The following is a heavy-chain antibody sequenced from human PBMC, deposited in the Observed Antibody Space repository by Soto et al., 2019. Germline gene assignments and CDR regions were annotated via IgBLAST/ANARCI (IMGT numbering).Heavy chain of an antibody. Sequence: ASVKVSCKVSGYTLTELSMHWVRQAPGKGLEWMGGFDPEDGETIYAQKFQGRVTMTEDTSTDTAYMELSSLRSEDTAVYYCATVSPPSLERRRGVLDAFDISGQGTMVTVSS. D-gene: IGHD1-1*01. CDR3: ATVSPPSLERRRGVLDAFDI. J-gene: IGHJ3*02. CDR2: FDPEDGET. CDR1: GYTLTELS. V-gene: IGHV1-24*01.